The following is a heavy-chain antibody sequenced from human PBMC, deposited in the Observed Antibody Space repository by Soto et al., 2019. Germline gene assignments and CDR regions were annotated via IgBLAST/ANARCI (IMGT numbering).Heavy chain of an antibody. J-gene: IGHJ5*02. CDR1: GGTFSSYA. D-gene: IGHD2-21*02. CDR2: IIPIFGTA. CDR3: ARDDQVTGGDFDNWFDP. V-gene: IGHV1-69*12. Sequence: QVQLVQSGAEVKKPGSSVKVSCKASGGTFSSYAISWVRQAPGQGLEWMGGIIPIFGTANYAQKFQGRVTITADESTTTAYMELSSLRSEDTAVYYCARDDQVTGGDFDNWFDPWGQGTLVTVSS.